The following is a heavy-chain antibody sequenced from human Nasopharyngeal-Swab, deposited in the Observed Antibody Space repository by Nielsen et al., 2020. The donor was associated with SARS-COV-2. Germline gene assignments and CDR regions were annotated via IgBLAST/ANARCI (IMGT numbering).Heavy chain of an antibody. CDR3: AREGIFHDGDYGGNGAFDI. Sequence: SLKISCAASGFTFSNAWMSWVRQVPGKGLEWVGRIKSKTDGGTTDYAAPVKGRFTISRDNSKNTLYLQMNSLRAEDTAVYYCAREGIFHDGDYGGNGAFDIWGQGTMVTVSS. CDR2: IKSKTDGGTT. J-gene: IGHJ3*02. CDR1: GFTFSNAW. D-gene: IGHD4-23*01. V-gene: IGHV3-15*01.